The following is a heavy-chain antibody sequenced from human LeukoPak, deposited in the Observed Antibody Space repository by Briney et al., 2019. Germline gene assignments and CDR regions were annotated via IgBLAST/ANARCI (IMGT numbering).Heavy chain of an antibody. D-gene: IGHD4-11*01. CDR3: AKAVDYTVLYNWFAP. CDR1: GFTFSDFY. CDR2: ISGSGSTI. Sequence: GGSRRLAWAASGFTFSDFYIGWIRQAPEKWRGWVSYISGSGSTIYYADSVKGRFTISRDNAKNTLYLQMNSRRAEDTAVYYCAKAVDYTVLYNWFAPSGRGTLVTVSS. J-gene: IGHJ5*02. V-gene: IGHV3-11*01.